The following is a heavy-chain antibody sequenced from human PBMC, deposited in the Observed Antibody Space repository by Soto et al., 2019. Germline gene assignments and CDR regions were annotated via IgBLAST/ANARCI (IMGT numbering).Heavy chain of an antibody. Sequence: QVQLVQSGAEVKKPGASVKVSCKASGYTFTSYGISWVRQAPGQGLEWMGWISAYNGITKYAQKFQGRVTMTTDTSASTDVMELRSLRSDDTAVYYWARAEKWVTGNMGGYWGQGTLVTVYS. D-gene: IGHD1-20*01. CDR2: ISAYNGIT. CDR3: ARAEKWVTGNMGGY. V-gene: IGHV1-18*04. CDR1: GYTFTSYG. J-gene: IGHJ4*02.